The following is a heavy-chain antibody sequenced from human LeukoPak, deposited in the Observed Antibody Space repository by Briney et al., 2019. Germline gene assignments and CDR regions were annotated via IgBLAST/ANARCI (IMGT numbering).Heavy chain of an antibody. CDR2: ISGSGGST. D-gene: IGHD3-22*01. CDR1: GFTSSSCA. J-gene: IGHJ4*02. Sequence: GGSLRLSCAASGFTSSSCAMSWVRQAPGKGLEWVSAISGSGGSTYYADSVKGRFTISRDNSKNTLYLQMNSLRAEDTAVYYCAKPTYYYDSSGYYGFDYWGQGTLVTVSS. CDR3: AKPTYYYDSSGYYGFDY. V-gene: IGHV3-23*01.